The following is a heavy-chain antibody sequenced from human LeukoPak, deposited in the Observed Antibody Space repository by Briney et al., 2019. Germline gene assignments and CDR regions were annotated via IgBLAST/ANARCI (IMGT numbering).Heavy chain of an antibody. CDR2: IYYSGST. CDR3: ARSPQYCSSTSCPNWFDP. J-gene: IGHJ5*02. Sequence: SETLSLTCTVSGGSISSYYWSWIRQPPGKGLEWIGYIYYSGSTNYNPSLKSRVTISVDTSKNQSSLKLSSVTAADTAVYYCARSPQYCSSTSCPNWFDPWGQGTLDTVSS. V-gene: IGHV4-59*01. CDR1: GGSISSYY. D-gene: IGHD2-2*01.